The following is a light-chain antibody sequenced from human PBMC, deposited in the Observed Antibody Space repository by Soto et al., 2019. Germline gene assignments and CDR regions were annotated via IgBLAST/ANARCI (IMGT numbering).Light chain of an antibody. CDR1: QSVSGSY. J-gene: IGKJ1*01. V-gene: IGKV3-20*01. Sequence: EIVLTQSPGTLSLSPGERATLSCRTSQSVSGSYLAWYQQKSGQTPRLLIYGASNRATGIPDRFSGSGSGTDFTLTISRLEPEDFAVYYCQQYGNSQWTFGQGTKVEIK. CDR2: GAS. CDR3: QQYGNSQWT.